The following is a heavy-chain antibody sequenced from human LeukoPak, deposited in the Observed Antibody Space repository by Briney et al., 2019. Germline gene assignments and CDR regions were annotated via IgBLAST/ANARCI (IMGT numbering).Heavy chain of an antibody. CDR2: IRYDGSTR. D-gene: IGHD3-3*01. V-gene: IGHV3-30*02. CDR1: GFTFSSLV. Sequence: GGSLRLSCAASGFTFSSLVMHWVRQAPGKGLEWVAFIRYDGSTRYYADSVKGRFTISRDNSKNTLSLQMDSLRPEDTAVYYCARDEWSAGASFHIWGQGTMVTVSS. CDR3: ARDEWSAGASFHI. J-gene: IGHJ3*02.